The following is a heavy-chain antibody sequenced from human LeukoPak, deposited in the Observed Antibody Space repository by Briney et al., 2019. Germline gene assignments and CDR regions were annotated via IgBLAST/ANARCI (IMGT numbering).Heavy chain of an antibody. CDR2: IIPIFGTA. V-gene: IGHV1-69*05. D-gene: IGHD5-12*01. Sequence: SLKVSCKASVGTFINYAISWVRQAPGQGLEWMGGIIPIFGTANYAQKFQGRVTITTDESTSTAYMELSSLRSDDTAVYYCARSGDINYYYYMDVWGKGTTVTVSS. J-gene: IGHJ6*03. CDR3: ARSGDINYYYYMDV. CDR1: VGTFINYA.